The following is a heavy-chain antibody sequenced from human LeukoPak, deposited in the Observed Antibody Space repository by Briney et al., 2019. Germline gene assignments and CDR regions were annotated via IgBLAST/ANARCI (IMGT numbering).Heavy chain of an antibody. CDR1: GGSISSGSYY. Sequence: PSETLSLTCTVSGGSISSGSYYWSWIRQPAGKGLEWIGRIYTSGSTNYNPSLKSRVTISVDTSKNQFSLKLSSVTAADTAVYYCAREGSYSYQDYWGQGTLVTVSS. V-gene: IGHV4-61*02. D-gene: IGHD5-18*01. J-gene: IGHJ4*02. CDR2: IYTSGST. CDR3: AREGSYSYQDY.